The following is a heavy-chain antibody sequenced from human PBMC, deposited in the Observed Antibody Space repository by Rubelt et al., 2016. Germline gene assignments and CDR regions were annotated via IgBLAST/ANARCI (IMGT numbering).Heavy chain of an antibody. D-gene: IGHD3-10*01. J-gene: IGHJ3*02. CDR3: ATRTVGVIGPHAFDI. Sequence: QVQLVQSGAEVKKPGASVKVSCKVSGYTLTELSIHWVRQAPGKGLEWMGGFDPEDCETIYAQKFQGRVTMSEDTSTDTAYMGLSSLRAEDTAVYYCATRTVGVIGPHAFDIWGQGTMVTVSS. CDR1: GYTLTELS. V-gene: IGHV1-24*01. CDR2: FDPEDCET.